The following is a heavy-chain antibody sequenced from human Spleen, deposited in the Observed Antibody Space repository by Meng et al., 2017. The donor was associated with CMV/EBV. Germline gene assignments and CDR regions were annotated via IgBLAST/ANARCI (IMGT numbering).Heavy chain of an antibody. CDR3: AKDIEAVAYYGMDV. V-gene: IGHV3-7*03. J-gene: IGHJ6*02. CDR1: GFTFSNFW. Sequence: GGSLRLSCEASGFTFSNFWMTWVRQAPGKGLAWVANIKNDGSEKYYVDSVKGRFTVSRDNAKNSLYLQMNSLRAEDTALYYCAKDIEAVAYYGMDVWGQGTTVTVSS. D-gene: IGHD6-19*01. CDR2: IKNDGSEK.